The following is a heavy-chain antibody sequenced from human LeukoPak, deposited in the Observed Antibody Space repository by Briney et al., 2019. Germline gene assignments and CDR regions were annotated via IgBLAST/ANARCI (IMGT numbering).Heavy chain of an antibody. CDR1: GYTLTELS. V-gene: IGHV1-24*01. D-gene: IGHD1-26*01. CDR2: FDLEDGET. CDR3: ATWRVRVGATGVFDY. Sequence: ASVRVSCKVSGYTLTELSMHWVRPAPGKGLEWMGGFDLEDGETIYAQKFQGRVTMTEDTSTDTAYMELSSLRSEDTAVYYCATWRVRVGATGVFDYWGQGTLVTVSS. J-gene: IGHJ4*02.